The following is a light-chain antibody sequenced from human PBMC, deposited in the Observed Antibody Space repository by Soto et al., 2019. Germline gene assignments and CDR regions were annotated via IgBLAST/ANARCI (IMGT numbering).Light chain of an antibody. J-gene: IGLJ1*01. CDR2: DVS. V-gene: IGLV2-14*01. CDR1: SSDVGGYNY. CDR3: SSYTSSSTLG. Sequence: QSVLTQPASVSGSPGQSITISCTGTSSDVGGYNYVSWYQQHPGKAPKLMIYDVSNRPSGVSNRFSGSKSGNTASLTIFGLQAEDEADYYCSSYTSSSTLGFGTGTKVTVL.